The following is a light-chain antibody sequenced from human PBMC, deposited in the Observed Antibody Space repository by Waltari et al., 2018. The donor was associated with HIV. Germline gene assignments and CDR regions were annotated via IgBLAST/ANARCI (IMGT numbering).Light chain of an antibody. CDR2: GAS. CDR3: QQYGSSPLT. V-gene: IGKV3-20*01. CDR1: QSVRNNY. J-gene: IGKJ5*01. Sequence: EIVLTQSPGTLSLSPGERATLSCRASQSVRNNYLVWYQKKPGQAPRLLIYGASSRATGIPDRFSGSGSGTDCTLTISRLEPEDFAMLYCQQYGSSPLTFGQGTRLEIK.